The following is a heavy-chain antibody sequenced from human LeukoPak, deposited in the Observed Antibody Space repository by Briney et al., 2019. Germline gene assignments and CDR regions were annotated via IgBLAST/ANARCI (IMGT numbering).Heavy chain of an antibody. CDR1: GFTVSSNY. V-gene: IGHV3-66*01. J-gene: IGHJ4*02. CDR3: AREEGGYDSFFDY. D-gene: IGHD5-12*01. Sequence: GGSLRLSCAASGFTVSSNYVSWVRQAPGKGLEWVSVIYSGGSTYYADSVKGRFTISRDNSKNTLYLQMNSLRAEDTAVYYCAREEGGYDSFFDYWGQGTLVTVSS. CDR2: IYSGGST.